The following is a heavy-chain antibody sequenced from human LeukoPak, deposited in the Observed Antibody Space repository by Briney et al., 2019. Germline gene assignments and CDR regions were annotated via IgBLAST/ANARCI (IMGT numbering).Heavy chain of an antibody. J-gene: IGHJ4*02. CDR3: ARRLDCSSTSCYHFDY. CDR1: GGSFSDYY. V-gene: IGHV4-34*01. CDR2: INHRGRT. D-gene: IGHD2-2*01. Sequence: PSETLSLTCAVYGGSFSDYYWNWIRQPPGKGLEWIGEINHRGRTNYNPSLKSRVTMSVDTSKSHFFLELSSVTAADTAVYYCARRLDCSSTSCYHFDYWGQGTLVTVSS.